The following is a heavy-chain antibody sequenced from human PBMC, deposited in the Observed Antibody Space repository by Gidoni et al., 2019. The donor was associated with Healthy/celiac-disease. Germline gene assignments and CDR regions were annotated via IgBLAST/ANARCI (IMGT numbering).Heavy chain of an antibody. CDR1: GFTFSSDS. D-gene: IGHD5-12*01. CDR2: ISSSSSYI. Sequence: EVQLVESGGGLVKPGGSLRLFCAASGFTFSSDSMNWVRQAPGKGLEWVSSISSSSSYIYYADSVKGRFTISRDNAKNSLYLQMNSLRAEDTAVYYCARGDDIVATGVDAFDIWGQGTMVTVSS. V-gene: IGHV3-21*01. CDR3: ARGDDIVATGVDAFDI. J-gene: IGHJ3*02.